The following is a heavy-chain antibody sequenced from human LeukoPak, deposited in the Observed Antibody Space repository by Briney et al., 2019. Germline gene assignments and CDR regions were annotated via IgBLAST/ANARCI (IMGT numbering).Heavy chain of an antibody. J-gene: IGHJ4*02. CDR1: GFIFGNFA. D-gene: IGHD2-2*01. CDR2: ISGSAFST. V-gene: IGHV3-23*01. CDR3: ATWGGCSSTSCSPFDY. Sequence: PGGSLRLSCAASGFIFGNFAMIWVRQAPGKGLEWLSGISGSAFSTYYADSVKGRFTISRDNAKNSLYLQMNSLRAEDTAVYYCATWGGCSSTSCSPFDYWGQGTLVTVSS.